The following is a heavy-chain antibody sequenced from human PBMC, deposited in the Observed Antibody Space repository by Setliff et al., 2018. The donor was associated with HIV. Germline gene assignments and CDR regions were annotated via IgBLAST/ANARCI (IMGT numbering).Heavy chain of an antibody. D-gene: IGHD3-10*01. J-gene: IGHJ5*02. CDR3: AVSGSPDRRPT. Sequence: GESLKISCEASGCSFTSYWLGWVRQLPGKGLEWVGIIYPGDSAIGYSPSFQGQVTISADKSISTAYLQGSSLRASYTAIYYCAVSGSPDRRPTWGQGTLVTVSS. CDR2: IYPGDSAI. V-gene: IGHV5-51*01. CDR1: GCSFTSYW.